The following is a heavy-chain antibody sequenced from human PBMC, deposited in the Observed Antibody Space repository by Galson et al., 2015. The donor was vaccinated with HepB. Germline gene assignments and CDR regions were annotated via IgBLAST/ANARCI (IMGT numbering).Heavy chain of an antibody. Sequence: SVKVSCKASGYILSTYPPHWVRQAPGQSLEWMGWINVANGNTEYSQKFQGRVVITRDTSATTVSMELRSLRSEDTAVYYCARDREQWVGYYYAMDVWGQGTTVNV. CDR3: ARDREQWVGYYYAMDV. CDR2: INVANGNT. V-gene: IGHV1-3*01. D-gene: IGHD6-19*01. CDR1: GYILSTYP. J-gene: IGHJ6*02.